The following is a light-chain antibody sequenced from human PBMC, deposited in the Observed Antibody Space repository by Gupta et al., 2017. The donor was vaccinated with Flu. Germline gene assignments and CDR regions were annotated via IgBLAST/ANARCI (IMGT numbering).Light chain of an antibody. V-gene: IGKV3-15*01. Sequence: PGERATRSCRASQPISNNLAWYQQRPGQAPRLLIYDASTRATGIPARFSGSGSGTDFTLTINSLQSEDFALYYCQQYDDWPPFGGGTTVGIK. CDR1: QPISNN. CDR2: DAS. J-gene: IGKJ4*01. CDR3: QQYDDWPP.